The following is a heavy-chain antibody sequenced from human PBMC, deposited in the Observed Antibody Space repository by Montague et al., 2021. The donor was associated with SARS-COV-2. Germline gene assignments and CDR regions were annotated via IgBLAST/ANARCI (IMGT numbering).Heavy chain of an antibody. J-gene: IGHJ2*01. CDR3: ARNEEGYGYFDL. D-gene: IGHD1-1*01. CDR1: GGSISSTDHS. CDR2: IYYTGST. V-gene: IGHV4-39*01. Sequence: SETLSLTCTVSGGSISSTDHSWGWIRQPPGKGLEWIGSIYYTGSTFYTPSLKSRVTISVDTSKNEFSLKLISVTATDTAVYYCARNEEGYGYFDLWGRGTLVTVSS.